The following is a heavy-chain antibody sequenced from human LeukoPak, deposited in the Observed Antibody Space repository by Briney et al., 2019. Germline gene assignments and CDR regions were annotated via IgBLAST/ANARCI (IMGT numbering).Heavy chain of an antibody. J-gene: IGHJ6*01. CDR1: GGSISSYY. CDR2: IYYSGGT. CDR3: ARHGSGNYYYYYYGMDV. D-gene: IGHD3-10*01. Sequence: PSETLSLTCTVSGGSISSYYWSWIRQPPGKGLEWIGYIYYSGGTNYNPSLKSRVTISVDTSKNQFSLKLSSVTAADTAVYYCARHGSGNYYYYYYGMDVWGQGTTVTVSS. V-gene: IGHV4-59*08.